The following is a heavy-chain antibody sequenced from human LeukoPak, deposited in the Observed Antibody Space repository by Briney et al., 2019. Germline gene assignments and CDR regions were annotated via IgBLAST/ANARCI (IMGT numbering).Heavy chain of an antibody. CDR3: ARVLPYYYDSSGYPDY. J-gene: IGHJ4*02. CDR2: ISAYNGNT. Sequence: EASVKVSCKASGYTFTSYGISWVRQAPGQGLEWMGWISAYNGNTNYAQKLQGRVTMTTDTSTSTAYMELWSLRSDDTAVYYCARVLPYYYDSSGYPDYWGQGTLVTVSS. D-gene: IGHD3-22*01. V-gene: IGHV1-18*01. CDR1: GYTFTSYG.